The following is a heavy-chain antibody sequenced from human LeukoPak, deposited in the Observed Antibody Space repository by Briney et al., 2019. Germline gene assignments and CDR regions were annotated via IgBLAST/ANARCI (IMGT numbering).Heavy chain of an antibody. CDR2: IYHSGST. V-gene: IGHV4-4*02. D-gene: IGHD3-22*01. J-gene: IGHJ1*01. Sequence: PSGTLSLTCAVSGGSISSSNWWSWVRQPPGKGLEWIGEIYHSGSTNYNPSLKSRVTISVDKSKNQFSLKLSSVTAADTAVYYCARDAGYYDSSGYSAFQHWGQGTLATVSS. CDR1: GGSISSSNW. CDR3: ARDAGYYDSSGYSAFQH.